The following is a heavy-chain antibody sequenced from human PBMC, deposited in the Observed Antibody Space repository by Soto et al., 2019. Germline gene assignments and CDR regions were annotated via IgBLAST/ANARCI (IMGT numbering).Heavy chain of an antibody. V-gene: IGHV1-8*01. CDR2: MNPFSGNA. CDR1: GYTFTSYD. J-gene: IGHJ4*02. CDR3: TRGQGNH. Sequence: ASVKVSCKASGYTFTSYDINWVRQATGQGLEWMGWMNPFSGNAVYTQKFQDRVTMTRDTSINTAYMEMSGLRSEDTAVYYCTRGQGNHWGQGTLVTVSS.